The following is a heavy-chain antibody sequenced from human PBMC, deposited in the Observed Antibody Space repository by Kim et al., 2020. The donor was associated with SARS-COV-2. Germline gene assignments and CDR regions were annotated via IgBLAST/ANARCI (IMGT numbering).Heavy chain of an antibody. CDR3: ARDEGWFSFDY. CDR2: T. J-gene: IGHJ4*02. D-gene: IGHD2-15*01. Sequence: TNYNPSPQSRVTMSVDTSKNQFSLKLSSVTAADTAVYYCARDEGWFSFDYWGQGTLVTVSS. V-gene: IGHV4-4*07.